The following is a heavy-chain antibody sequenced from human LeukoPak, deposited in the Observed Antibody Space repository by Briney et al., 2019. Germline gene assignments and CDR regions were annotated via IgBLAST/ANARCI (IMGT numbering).Heavy chain of an antibody. V-gene: IGHV3-23*01. CDR1: GFTFSSYA. CDR2: ISGSGGST. CDR3: AKDHRYDSSGSDY. Sequence: GGSLRLSCAASGFTFSSYAMSWVRQAPGKGLEWVSAISGSGGSTYYADSVKGRFTISRDNSKNTPYLQMNSLRAEDTAVYYCAKDHRYDSSGSDYWGQGTLVTVSS. J-gene: IGHJ4*02. D-gene: IGHD3-22*01.